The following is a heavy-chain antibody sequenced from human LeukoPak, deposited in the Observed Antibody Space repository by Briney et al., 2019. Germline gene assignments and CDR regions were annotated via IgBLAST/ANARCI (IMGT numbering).Heavy chain of an antibody. CDR2: IDPSDSYT. CDR1: GYSFTSYW. Sequence: PGESLKISCKGSGYSFTSYWISWVRQMPGKGLEWMGRIDPSDSYTNYSPSFQGHVTISADKSISTAYLQWSSLKASDTAMYYCARGPGGYCSGGSCLNHFDYWGQGTLVTVSS. V-gene: IGHV5-10-1*01. J-gene: IGHJ4*02. CDR3: ARGPGGYCSGGSCLNHFDY. D-gene: IGHD2-15*01.